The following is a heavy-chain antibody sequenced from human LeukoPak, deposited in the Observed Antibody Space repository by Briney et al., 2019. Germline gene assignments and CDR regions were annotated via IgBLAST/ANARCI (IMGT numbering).Heavy chain of an antibody. J-gene: IGHJ4*02. CDR1: GFTFSNYA. V-gene: IGHV3-23*01. Sequence: QSGGPLRLSCVASGFTFSNYAMSWVRQAPGKGLEWVSAITGSGTNRYYADSLKGRFTTSRDNSKNTVFLQMNSLRHEDTAIYYCVIWGDYDVLTGYYVPDYWGQGTLVTVAS. CDR3: VIWGDYDVLTGYYVPDY. CDR2: ITGSGTNR. D-gene: IGHD3-9*01.